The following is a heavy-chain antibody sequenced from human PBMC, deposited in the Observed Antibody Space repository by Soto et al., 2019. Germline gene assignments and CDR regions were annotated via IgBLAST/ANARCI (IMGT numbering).Heavy chain of an antibody. Sequence: GGSLRLSCAASGFTFSSYAMHWVRQAPGKGLEWVAVISYDGSNKYYADSVKGRFTISRDNSKNTLYLQMNSLRAEDTAVYYCAALDYYYGMDVWGQGTTVTVSS. J-gene: IGHJ6*02. V-gene: IGHV3-30-3*01. CDR2: ISYDGSNK. CDR1: GFTFSSYA. CDR3: AALDYYYGMDV.